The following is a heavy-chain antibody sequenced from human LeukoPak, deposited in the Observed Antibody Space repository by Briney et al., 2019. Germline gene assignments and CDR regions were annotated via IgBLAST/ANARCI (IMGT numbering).Heavy chain of an antibody. CDR1: GFTFDDYA. V-gene: IGHV3-9*01. CDR3: AKDSLLDY. J-gene: IGHJ4*02. Sequence: GGSLRLSCAASGFTFDDYAMHWVRQAPGKGLEWVSGISWNSGSIGYADSVKGRFTISRDNAKNSLYLQMNSLRAEDTALYYCAKDSLLDYWGQGTLVTVSS. CDR2: ISWNSGSI.